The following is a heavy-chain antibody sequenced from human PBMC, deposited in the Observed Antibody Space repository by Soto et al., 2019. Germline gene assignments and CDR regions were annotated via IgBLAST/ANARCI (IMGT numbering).Heavy chain of an antibody. CDR1: GGSISSYY. D-gene: IGHD2-2*01. J-gene: IGHJ4*02. CDR2: IYYSGST. V-gene: IGHV4-59*01. CDR3: ARGGPATEYYFDY. Sequence: SETLSLTCTVSGGSISSYYWSWIRQPPGKGLEWIGYIYYSGSTNYSPSLKSRVTISVDTSKNQFSLKLSSVTAADTAVYYCARGGPATEYYFDYWGQGTLVTVSS.